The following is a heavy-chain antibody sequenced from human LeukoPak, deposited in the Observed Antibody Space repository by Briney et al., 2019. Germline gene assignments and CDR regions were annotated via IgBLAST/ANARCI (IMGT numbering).Heavy chain of an antibody. J-gene: IGHJ4*02. Sequence: ASVKVSGKASGYTFTDYYMHWVRQAPGQGLEWMGWINVNRGGTNYAQRFQGRVTMTRDTSITTAYMELSRLKSDDTAVYYCARRYCSSTSCYYFDYWGQGTLVTVSS. CDR1: GYTFTDYY. D-gene: IGHD2-2*01. V-gene: IGHV1-2*02. CDR3: ARRYCSSTSCYYFDY. CDR2: INVNRGGT.